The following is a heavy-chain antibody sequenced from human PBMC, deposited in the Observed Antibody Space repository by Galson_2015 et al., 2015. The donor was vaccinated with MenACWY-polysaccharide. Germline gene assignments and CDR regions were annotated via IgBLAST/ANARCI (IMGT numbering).Heavy chain of an antibody. J-gene: IGHJ5*02. CDR1: GLSLSDIGEG. V-gene: IGHV2-5*02. CDR2: IYWAGDE. D-gene: IGHD5-24*01. Sequence: PALVKPTQTLTLTCTFSGLSLSDIGEGVGWIRQPPGKAPEWLALIYWAGDERYSPSLKTRLSITKDASKNQVVLKMTNMDPVDTATYYCVHSHWLQENYFDPWGQGTLVAVSS. CDR3: VHSHWLQENYFDP.